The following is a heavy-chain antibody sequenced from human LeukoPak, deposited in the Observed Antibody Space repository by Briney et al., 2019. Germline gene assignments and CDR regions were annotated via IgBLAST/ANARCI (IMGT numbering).Heavy chain of an antibody. D-gene: IGHD5-24*01. V-gene: IGHV3-21*01. J-gene: IGHJ4*02. CDR2: ISSSSSYI. Sequence: GGSLRLSCAASGFTFSSYIMNWVRQAPGKGLAWVSSISSSSSYIYYADSVKGRFTISRDNAKNSLYLQMNSLRAEDTAVYYCAREMATIIGDFDYWGQGTLVTVSS. CDR3: AREMATIIGDFDY. CDR1: GFTFSSYI.